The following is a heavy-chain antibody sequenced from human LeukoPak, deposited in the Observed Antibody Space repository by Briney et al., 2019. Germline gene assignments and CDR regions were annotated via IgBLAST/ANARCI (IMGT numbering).Heavy chain of an antibody. D-gene: IGHD1-26*01. CDR1: GFTFSSYA. V-gene: IGHV3-23*01. Sequence: PGGSLRLSCAASGFTFSSYAMSWVRQAPGKGLEWVSAISGSGGSTYYADSVKGRFTISRDNSKNTLYLQMNSLRAEDTAVYYCARGGGGSYGSDAFDIWGQGTMVTVSS. CDR2: ISGSGGST. CDR3: ARGGGGSYGSDAFDI. J-gene: IGHJ3*02.